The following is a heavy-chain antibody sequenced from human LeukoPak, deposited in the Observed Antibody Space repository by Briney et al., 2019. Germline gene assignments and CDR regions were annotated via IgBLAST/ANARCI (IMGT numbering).Heavy chain of an antibody. J-gene: IGHJ5*02. D-gene: IGHD1-26*01. V-gene: IGHV4-38-2*02. CDR2: VLASGRT. CDR1: GYFINSGYY. CDR3: ARHSGGTYYVNFDP. Sequence: SETLSLTCIVSGYFINSGYYWGWIRQAPGKGLERIGSVLASGRTYYNPSLKSRATISVDTSKNQFSLKLSSVTAADTAVYYCARHSGGTYYVNFDPWGQGTLVTVSS.